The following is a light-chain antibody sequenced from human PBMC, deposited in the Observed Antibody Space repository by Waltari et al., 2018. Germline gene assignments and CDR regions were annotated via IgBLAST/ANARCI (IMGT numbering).Light chain of an antibody. V-gene: IGLV2-23*02. CDR2: EVF. CDR1: TSDVGSYDL. J-gene: IGLJ1*01. CDR3: CSYAGRGTYV. Sequence: QSALTQPASVSGTPGQSITISCSGTTSDVGSYDLFSWYQQHPGEAPKLLICEVFKRPPDTSSRFSGDKSGSTASLTIAGLQPEDEADYYCCSYAGRGTYVFGSGTKVTVL.